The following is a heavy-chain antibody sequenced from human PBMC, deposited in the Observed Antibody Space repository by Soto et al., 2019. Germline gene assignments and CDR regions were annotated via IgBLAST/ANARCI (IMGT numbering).Heavy chain of an antibody. J-gene: IGHJ4*02. CDR2: IYHSGST. D-gene: IGHD6-13*01. Sequence: QLQLQESGSGLVKPSQTLSLTCAVSGGSISSGGYSWSWIRQPPGKGLEWIGYIYHSGSTYYNPSLKSRVTISVDTSKNQFSLKLSSVTAADTAVYYCARGPRIAAAGPAIDYWGQGTLVTVSS. CDR1: GGSISSGGYS. V-gene: IGHV4-30-2*01. CDR3: ARGPRIAAAGPAIDY.